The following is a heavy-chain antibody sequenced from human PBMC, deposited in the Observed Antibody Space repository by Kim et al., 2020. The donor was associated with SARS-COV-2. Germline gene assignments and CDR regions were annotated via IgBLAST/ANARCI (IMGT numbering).Heavy chain of an antibody. CDR1: GFTFSSYA. Sequence: GGSLRLSCAASGFTFSSYAMHWVRQAPGKGLEWVAVISYDGSNKYYADSVKGRFTISRDNSKNTLYLQMNSLRAEDTAVYYCARDQSVYYYDSSGYKYWGQGTLVTVSS. J-gene: IGHJ4*02. CDR3: ARDQSVYYYDSSGYKY. CDR2: ISYDGSNK. V-gene: IGHV3-30*04. D-gene: IGHD3-22*01.